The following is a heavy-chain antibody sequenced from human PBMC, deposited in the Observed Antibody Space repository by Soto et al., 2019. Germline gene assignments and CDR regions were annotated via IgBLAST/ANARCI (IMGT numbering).Heavy chain of an antibody. Sequence: KPSETLSLTCTVSGGSISSGDYYWSWIRQPPGKGLEWIGYIYYSGSTYYNPSLKSRATILLGTSTSQFSLKVSSVTAADAAVYYCARDLTISSTDGPLDPWGHGTLVTVSS. CDR3: ARDLTISSTDGPLDP. CDR2: IYYSGST. CDR1: GGSISSGDYY. D-gene: IGHD1-1*01. J-gene: IGHJ5*02. V-gene: IGHV4-30-4*02.